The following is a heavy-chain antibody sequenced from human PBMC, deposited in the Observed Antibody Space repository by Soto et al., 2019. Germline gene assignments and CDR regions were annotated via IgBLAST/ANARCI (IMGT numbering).Heavy chain of an antibody. CDR3: AKRLVGATVPGP. CDR2: ISAYNGNT. CDR1: GYTFTSYG. V-gene: IGHV1-18*01. J-gene: IGHJ5*02. D-gene: IGHD1-26*01. Sequence: ASVKVSCKASGYTFTSYGIIWVRQAPGQGLEWMGWISAYNGNTNYAQKLQGRVTMTTDTSTSTAYMELRSLRSDDTAVYYCAKRLVGATVPGPWGQGTLVTVSS.